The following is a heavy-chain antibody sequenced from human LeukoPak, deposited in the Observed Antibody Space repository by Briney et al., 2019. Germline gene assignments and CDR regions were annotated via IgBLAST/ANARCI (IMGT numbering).Heavy chain of an antibody. Sequence: GESLKISCKGSGYSFTSYWIGWVRQVPGKGLEWMGIIYPGDSDTRYSPSFQGQVTISADKSISTAYLQWSSLKASDTAMYYCARLLLDSGSYPGHDALDIWGQGTMVTVSS. V-gene: IGHV5-51*01. J-gene: IGHJ3*02. CDR2: IYPGDSDT. CDR3: ARLLLDSGSYPGHDALDI. D-gene: IGHD1-26*01. CDR1: GYSFTSYW.